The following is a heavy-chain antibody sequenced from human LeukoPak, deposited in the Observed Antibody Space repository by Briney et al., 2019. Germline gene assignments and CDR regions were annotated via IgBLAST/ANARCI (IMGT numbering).Heavy chain of an antibody. CDR3: ARSLRVRGVPDYMDV. Sequence: PGGSLRLSCAASGFTVSSNYMTWVRQAPVKGLEWVSVIHKSAITYYADTVKGRFTISRDNSKNMLYLQMNSLRAEDTAVYYCARSLRVRGVPDYMDVWGKGTTVTISS. D-gene: IGHD3-10*01. V-gene: IGHV3-53*01. CDR2: IHKSAIT. J-gene: IGHJ6*03. CDR1: GFTVSSNY.